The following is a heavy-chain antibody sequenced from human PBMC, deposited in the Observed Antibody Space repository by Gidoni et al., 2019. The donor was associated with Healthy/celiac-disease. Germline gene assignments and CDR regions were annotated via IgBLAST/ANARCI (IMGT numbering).Heavy chain of an antibody. V-gene: IGHV4-4*02. D-gene: IGHD3-10*01. Sequence: QVQLQESGPGLVKPSGTLYLTCAVSGGSISSSNWWSWVRQPPGKGLEWIGEIYHSGSTNYNPSLKSRVTISVDKSKNQFSLKLSSVTAADTAVYYCARRDYYGSGSYVAWFDPWGQGTLVTVSS. CDR2: IYHSGST. CDR1: GGSISSSNW. J-gene: IGHJ5*02. CDR3: ARRDYYGSGSYVAWFDP.